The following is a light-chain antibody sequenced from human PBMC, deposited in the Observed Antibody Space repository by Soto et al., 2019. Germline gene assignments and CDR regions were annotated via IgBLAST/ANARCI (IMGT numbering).Light chain of an antibody. Sequence: QSALTQPASVSGSPGQSITISCTGTSSDVGAYNYVSWYQQHPGKVPKLMIYDVSDRPSGVSNRFSGSKSGNTASLTISGLQAEDEADYHCTSYAGSNIWVFGGGTKVTVL. V-gene: IGLV2-14*03. CDR3: TSYAGSNIWV. CDR2: DVS. J-gene: IGLJ3*02. CDR1: SSDVGAYNY.